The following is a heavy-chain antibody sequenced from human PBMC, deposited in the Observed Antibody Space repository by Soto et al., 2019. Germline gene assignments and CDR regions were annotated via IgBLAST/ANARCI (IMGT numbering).Heavy chain of an antibody. CDR2: IIPIFGTA. D-gene: IGHD3-22*01. J-gene: IGHJ4*02. V-gene: IGHV1-69*13. CDR1: GGAFSSYA. CDR3: ATRNYYDSSGYYVDYFDY. Sequence: SVKVSCKASGGAFSSYAISWVRLAPGQGLEWMGGIIPIFGTANYAQKFQGRVTITADESTSTAYMELSSLRSEDTAVYYCATRNYYDSSGYYVDYFDYWGQGTLVTVSS.